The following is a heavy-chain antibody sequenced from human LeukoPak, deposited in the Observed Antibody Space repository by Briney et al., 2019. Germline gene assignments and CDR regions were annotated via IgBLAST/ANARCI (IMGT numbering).Heavy chain of an antibody. CDR2: INHSGST. Sequence: PSETLSLTCAVYGGSFSGYYWSWIRQPPGKGLEWIGEINHSGSTNYNPSLKSRVTISVDTSKNQFSLKLSSVTAADTAVYCCASWTGGGYYDSSGYYYWGQGTLVTVSS. V-gene: IGHV4-34*01. D-gene: IGHD3-22*01. J-gene: IGHJ4*02. CDR1: GGSFSGYY. CDR3: ASWTGGGYYDSSGYYY.